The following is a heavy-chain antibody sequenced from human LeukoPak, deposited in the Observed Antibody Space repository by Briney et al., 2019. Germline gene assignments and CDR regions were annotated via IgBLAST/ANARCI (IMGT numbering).Heavy chain of an antibody. CDR3: ASPGYSSAFDI. J-gene: IGHJ3*02. Sequence: SETLSLTCTVSGGSISSGSYYWSWIRQPAGKGLEWIGRIYTSGSTNYNPSLKSRVTISVDTSKNQFSLKLSSATAADTAVYYCASPGYSSAFDIWGQGTMVTVSS. V-gene: IGHV4-61*02. CDR2: IYTSGST. D-gene: IGHD6-13*01. CDR1: GGSISSGSYY.